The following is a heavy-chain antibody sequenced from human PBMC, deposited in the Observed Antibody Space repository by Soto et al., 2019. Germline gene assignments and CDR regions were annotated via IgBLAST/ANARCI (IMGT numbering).Heavy chain of an antibody. Sequence: QVQLQESGPGLVKPSQTLTLTCSVSGGSINSGGYYWTWLRQHPGQGLEWIGNIYYSGSTSHKPSLKSRVTISIDTSKTHFSLKLSSVTAADTSVYYCARSSISKRIDYWGQGTLVTVSS. D-gene: IGHD2-2*01. CDR1: GGSINSGGYY. CDR2: IYYSGST. CDR3: ARSSISKRIDY. V-gene: IGHV4-31*03. J-gene: IGHJ4*02.